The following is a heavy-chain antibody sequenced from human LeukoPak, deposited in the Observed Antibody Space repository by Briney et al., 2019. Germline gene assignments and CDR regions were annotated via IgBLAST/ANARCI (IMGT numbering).Heavy chain of an antibody. V-gene: IGHV1-2*02. D-gene: IGHD2-2*02. CDR1: GYTFTGYY. Sequence: GASVKVSCKASGYTFTGYYMHWVRQAPGQGLEWMGWINPNSGGTNYAQKFQGRVTMTRDTSISTAYMELSRLRSDDTAVYYCARDLGYCSSTSCYRYYYYYMDVWGKGTTVTVSS. CDR2: INPNSGGT. CDR3: ARDLGYCSSTSCYRYYYYYMDV. J-gene: IGHJ6*03.